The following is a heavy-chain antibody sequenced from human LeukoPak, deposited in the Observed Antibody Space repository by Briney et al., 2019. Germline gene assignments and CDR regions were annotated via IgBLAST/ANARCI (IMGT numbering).Heavy chain of an antibody. Sequence: GASVKVSCKASGYTFTSYYMHWVRQAPGQGLEWMGIINPSGGSTSYAQKFQGRVTMTRDTSTSTVYMELSSLRSEDTAVYYCASEQGNYYYGVDVWGQGTTVTVSS. D-gene: IGHD6-13*01. V-gene: IGHV1-46*01. CDR3: ASEQGNYYYGVDV. CDR2: INPSGGST. CDR1: GYTFTSYY. J-gene: IGHJ6*02.